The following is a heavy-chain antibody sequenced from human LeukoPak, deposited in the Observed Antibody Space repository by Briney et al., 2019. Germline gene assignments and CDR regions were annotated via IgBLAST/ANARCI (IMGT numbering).Heavy chain of an antibody. Sequence: SETLSLTCTVSGGSISSSSYYWGWIRQPPGKGLEWIGSIYYSGSTYYNPSLKSRVTISVDTSKNRFSLKLSSVTATDTTVYYCASRTRMTTVFSFDYWGQGTLVTVSS. CDR2: IYYSGST. CDR3: ASRTRMTTVFSFDY. V-gene: IGHV4-39*01. CDR1: GGSISSSSYY. D-gene: IGHD4-11*01. J-gene: IGHJ4*02.